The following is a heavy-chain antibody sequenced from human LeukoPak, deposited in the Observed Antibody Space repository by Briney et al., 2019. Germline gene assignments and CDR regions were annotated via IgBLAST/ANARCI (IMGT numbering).Heavy chain of an antibody. V-gene: IGHV3-33*01. D-gene: IGHD6-6*01. Sequence: PGGSLRLSCAAYGFTFSSYGMHWVRQAPGKGLEWVAVIWYDGSNAYYADSVKGRFTISRDNSKNTVYLQMNSLRAEDTAVYYCASYSSSSIAEYWGQGTLVTVSS. J-gene: IGHJ4*02. CDR2: IWYDGSNA. CDR3: ASYSSSSIAEY. CDR1: GFTFSSYG.